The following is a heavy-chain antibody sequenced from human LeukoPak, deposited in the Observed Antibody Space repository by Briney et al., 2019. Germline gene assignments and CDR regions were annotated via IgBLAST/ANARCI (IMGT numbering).Heavy chain of an antibody. CDR3: ARVGVGATHPAAY. V-gene: IGHV4-38-2*01. CDR2: IYHSGST. Sequence: SETLSLTCAVSGFSISSGYYWGWIRLPPGKGLEWIGSIYHSGSTYYNPSLKSRVTISVDTSKNQFSPKLNSVTAADTALYYCARVGVGATHPAAYWGQGTLVTVSS. CDR1: GFSISSGYY. D-gene: IGHD1-26*01. J-gene: IGHJ4*02.